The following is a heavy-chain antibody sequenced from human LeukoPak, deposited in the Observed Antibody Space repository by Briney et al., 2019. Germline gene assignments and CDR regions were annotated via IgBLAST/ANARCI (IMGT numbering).Heavy chain of an antibody. D-gene: IGHD5-12*01. J-gene: IGHJ4*02. V-gene: IGHV3-48*01. Sequence: GGSLRLSCAASGFTFSGYSMNWVRQAPGKGLEWVSYISSSSSTIYYADSVKGRFTISRDNAKNSLYLQMNSLRAEDTAVYYCARDGGAPWLRSGHYFDYWGQGTLVTVSS. CDR3: ARDGGAPWLRSGHYFDY. CDR2: ISSSSSTI. CDR1: GFTFSGYS.